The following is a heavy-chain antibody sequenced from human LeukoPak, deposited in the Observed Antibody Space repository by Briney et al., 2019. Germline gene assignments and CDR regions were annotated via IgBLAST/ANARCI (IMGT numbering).Heavy chain of an antibody. CDR3: ARDAGFFFCSGGSCYYYYGMDV. D-gene: IGHD2-15*01. V-gene: IGHV3-21*01. J-gene: IGHJ6*02. CDR1: GFTFSIHA. CDR2: ISSSSSYI. Sequence: GGSLRLSCAASGFTFSIHAMGWVRQAPGKGLEWVSSISSSSSYIYYADSVKGRFTIYRDNAKNSLYLQMNSLRAEDTSVYYCARDAGFFFCSGGSCYYYYGMDVWGQGTTVTVSS.